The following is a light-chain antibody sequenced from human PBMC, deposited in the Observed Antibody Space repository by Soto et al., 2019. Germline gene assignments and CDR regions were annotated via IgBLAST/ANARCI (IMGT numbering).Light chain of an antibody. CDR2: DVS. V-gene: IGKV1-5*01. CDR1: QSVDKK. CDR3: QQYDLFWT. J-gene: IGKJ1*01. Sequence: IQMTQSPSTQSASIGDRVTITCRASQSVDKKVAWYQQKPGKAPKLLIFDVSTLQTGVPSRFSGSGSGTEFSLSINSLQPDDVATYYCQQYDLFWTFGQGTGVQIK.